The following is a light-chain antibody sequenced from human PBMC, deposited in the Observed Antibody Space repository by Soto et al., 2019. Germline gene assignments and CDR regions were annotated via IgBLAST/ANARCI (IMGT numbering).Light chain of an antibody. Sequence: QSALTQPPSASGSPGQSVTISCTGSSSNIGAGYDVHWYQQLPGTAPKLVIYGTTNRPSGVPDRFSGSKSGTSASLAITGLQAEDEADYYCQSYDGTLSGSYVFGIGTKVTVL. CDR3: QSYDGTLSGSYV. CDR2: GTT. CDR1: SSNIGAGYD. J-gene: IGLJ1*01. V-gene: IGLV1-40*01.